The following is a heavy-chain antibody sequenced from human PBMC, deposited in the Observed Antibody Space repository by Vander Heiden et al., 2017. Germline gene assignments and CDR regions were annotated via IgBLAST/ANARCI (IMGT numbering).Heavy chain of an antibody. V-gene: IGHV1-58*01. CDR1: GFTFTSSA. CDR2: IVVGSGNT. J-gene: IGHJ3*02. D-gene: IGHD4-4*01. CDR3: AADGVTSDAFDI. Sequence: QMQPVQAGPEGKKPGTPGKVPWKASGFTFTSSAVQWVRQARGQRLEWIGWIVVGSGNTNYAQKFQERVTITRDMSTSTAYMELSSLRSEDTAVYYCAADGVTSDAFDIWGQGTLVTVSS.